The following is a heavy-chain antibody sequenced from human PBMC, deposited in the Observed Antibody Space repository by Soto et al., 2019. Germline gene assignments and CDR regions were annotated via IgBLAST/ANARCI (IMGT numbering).Heavy chain of an antibody. CDR1: GDSVSSNSAA. CDR3: ATDNPKEFNSNYLGCRFDC. CDR2: TYYRSKWYN. D-gene: IGHD1-7*01. V-gene: IGHV6-1*01. J-gene: IGHJ4*02. Sequence: QPLSLTCAISGDSVSSNSAAWNWIRQSPSRGLEWLGRTYYRSKWYNDYAVSVKSRITINPDTSKNQFSLQLNSVTPEDTAVYYCATDNPKEFNSNYLGCRFDCWGQGTLVTVSS.